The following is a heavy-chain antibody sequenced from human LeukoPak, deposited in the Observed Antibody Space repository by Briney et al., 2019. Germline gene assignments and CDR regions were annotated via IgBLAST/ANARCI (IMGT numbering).Heavy chain of an antibody. D-gene: IGHD2-21*02. Sequence: GGSLRLSCAASGFSISSHFMTWVRQAPEKGLEWVSVIYTGGITHYADSVAGQFTISRDISKNTLYLQMNNLRVEDTAVYYCARDQVTSGGGLDYWGQGTLVTVSS. V-gene: IGHV3-53*01. CDR2: IYTGGIT. CDR1: GFSISSHF. J-gene: IGHJ4*02. CDR3: ARDQVTSGGGLDY.